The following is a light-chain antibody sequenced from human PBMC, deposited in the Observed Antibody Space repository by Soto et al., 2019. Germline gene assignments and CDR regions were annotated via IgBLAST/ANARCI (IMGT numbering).Light chain of an antibody. V-gene: IGKV3-20*01. CDR1: QRITSNF. CDR3: QEYGRSPLT. Sequence: EIVLTQSPVTLSLSPGERATLSCRASQRITSNFLAWFQQKAGLAPRLLIYGASTRASGVPDRFSGGGSWSDFVLTISRLEPEDFAVSYCQEYGRSPLTFGKGTKLQIK. CDR2: GAS. J-gene: IGKJ2*01.